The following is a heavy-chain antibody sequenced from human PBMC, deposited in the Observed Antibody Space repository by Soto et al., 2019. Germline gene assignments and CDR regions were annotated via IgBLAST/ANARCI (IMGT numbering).Heavy chain of an antibody. CDR1: GCTFSSYA. V-gene: IGHV1-69*06. CDR2: IIPIFGTA. D-gene: IGHD3-9*01. Sequence: ASVKVSCKASGCTFSSYAISCVRQAPGQVLEWMGGIIPIFGTANYAQKFQGRVTITADKSTSTAYMELSSLRSEDTAVYYCARREYYDILTGYLAPRNGMDVWGQGTTVTVSS. J-gene: IGHJ6*02. CDR3: ARREYYDILTGYLAPRNGMDV.